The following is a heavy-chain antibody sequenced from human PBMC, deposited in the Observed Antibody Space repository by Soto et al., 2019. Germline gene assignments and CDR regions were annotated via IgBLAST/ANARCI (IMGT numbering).Heavy chain of an antibody. CDR3: ARASYCSSTSCYSGRAKYYYYYGMDV. J-gene: IGHJ6*02. Sequence: SVKVSCKASGGTFSSYAISWVRQAPGQGLEWMGGIIPIFGTANYAQKFQGRVTITADESTSTAYMELSSLRSEDTAVYYCARASYCSSTSCYSGRAKYYYYYGMDVWGQGTTVTVSS. D-gene: IGHD2-2*01. CDR1: GGTFSSYA. V-gene: IGHV1-69*01. CDR2: IIPIFGTA.